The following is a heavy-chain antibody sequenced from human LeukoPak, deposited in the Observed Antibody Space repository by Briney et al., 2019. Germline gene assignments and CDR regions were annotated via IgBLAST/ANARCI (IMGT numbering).Heavy chain of an antibody. V-gene: IGHV4-39*07. J-gene: IGHJ4*02. CDR3: ARDWWQQLRGFDY. D-gene: IGHD6-13*01. CDR2: IYYSGST. CDR1: GGSISSSSYY. Sequence: SETLSLTCTVSGGSISSSSYYWGWLRQPPGKGLEWIGSIYYSGSTYYNPSPKSRVTISVDTSKNQFSLKLSSVTAADTAVYYCARDWWQQLRGFDYWGQGTLVTVSS.